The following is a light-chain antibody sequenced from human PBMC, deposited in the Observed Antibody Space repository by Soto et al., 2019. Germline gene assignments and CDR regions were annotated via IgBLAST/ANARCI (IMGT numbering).Light chain of an antibody. CDR3: QHYDGYPST. V-gene: IGKV1-5*01. CDR2: DAS. CDR1: QSIDNW. Sequence: DIQMTQSPSPLSASIGDRVTITCRASQSIDNWLAWYQQKPGKAPHLLIYDASRLETGVPSRFSGSGSGTEFTLTISSLQADDFATYFCQHYDGYPSTFGPGTKLEIK. J-gene: IGKJ2*01.